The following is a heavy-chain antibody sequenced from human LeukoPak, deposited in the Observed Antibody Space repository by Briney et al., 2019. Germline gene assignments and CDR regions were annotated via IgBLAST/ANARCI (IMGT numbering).Heavy chain of an antibody. D-gene: IGHD1-26*01. Sequence: SETLSLTCTVSGGSISSSSYYWGWIRQPPGKGLEWIGSIYYSGSTYYNPSLKSRVTISVDTSKNQFSLKLSSVTAADTAVYYCARYSAYNSGSYYPAGGHFDYWGQGALATVSS. J-gene: IGHJ4*02. CDR2: IYYSGST. CDR3: ARYSAYNSGSYYPAGGHFDY. CDR1: GGSISSSSYY. V-gene: IGHV4-39*07.